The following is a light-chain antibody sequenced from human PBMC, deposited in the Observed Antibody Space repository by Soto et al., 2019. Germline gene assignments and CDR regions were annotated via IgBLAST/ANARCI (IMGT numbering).Light chain of an antibody. CDR2: SKD. Sequence: QSVLTQPPSASGTPGQRVTISCSGSSSNIESNTVNWHQQLPGTAHKLLIFSKDQRPSGVPDRFSGSKSGTSASLPISGLQSEDEAEYYCAAWHDSLNGRVLGTGTKVTVL. J-gene: IGLJ1*01. CDR3: AAWHDSLNGRV. CDR1: SSNIESNT. V-gene: IGLV1-44*01.